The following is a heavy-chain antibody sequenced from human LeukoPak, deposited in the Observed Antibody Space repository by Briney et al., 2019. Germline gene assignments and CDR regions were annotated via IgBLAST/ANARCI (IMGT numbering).Heavy chain of an antibody. V-gene: IGHV4-59*01. CDR3: ARGDIVVVPAAIGFDY. Sequence: SETLSLTCTVSGGSISSYYWSWLRQPPGKGLEWIGYIYYSGSTNYNPSLKSRVTISVDTSKNQFSLKLSSVTAADPAVYYCARGDIVVVPAAIGFDYWGQGTLVTVSS. CDR1: GGSISSYY. CDR2: IYYSGST. J-gene: IGHJ4*02. D-gene: IGHD2-2*01.